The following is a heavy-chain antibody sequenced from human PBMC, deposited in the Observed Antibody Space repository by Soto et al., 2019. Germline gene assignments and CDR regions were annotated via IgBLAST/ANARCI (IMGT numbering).Heavy chain of an antibody. CDR2: IYYSGST. Sequence: LCGGSISSSSYYWGWIRQPPGKGLEWIGSIYYSGSTYYNPSLKSRVTISVDTSKNQFSLKLSSVTAADTAVYYCASKPYSSSYDYWGQGSLVTVSS. CDR1: GGSISSSSYY. D-gene: IGHD6-13*01. J-gene: IGHJ4*02. V-gene: IGHV4-39*01. CDR3: ASKPYSSSYDY.